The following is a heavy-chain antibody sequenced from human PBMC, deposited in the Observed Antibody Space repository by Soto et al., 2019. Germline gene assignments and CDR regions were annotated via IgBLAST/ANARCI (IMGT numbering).Heavy chain of an antibody. J-gene: IGHJ5*02. Sequence: SLRLSCAASGFTFSNYEMHWVRQAPGKGLEWVSGIGLAGDKYYPGSLMGRFTISRDNVENSLYLDMNSLRAEDTAVYYCAKERGSWPQPDTYNWFDPWGQGTLVTVSS. V-gene: IGHV3-13*04. CDR3: AKERGSWPQPDTYNWFDP. CDR2: IGLAGDK. D-gene: IGHD6-13*01. CDR1: GFTFSNYE.